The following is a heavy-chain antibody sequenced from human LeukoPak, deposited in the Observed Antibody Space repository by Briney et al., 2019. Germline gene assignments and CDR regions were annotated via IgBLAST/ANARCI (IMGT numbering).Heavy chain of an antibody. V-gene: IGHV3-30*18. J-gene: IGHJ4*02. CDR2: ISAYESDK. Sequence: GRSLRLSCAASGFTFNYYGMHWVRQAPGKGLEWVAAISAYESDKYYADSVKGRFTISRDSSKNTLYLQMNSLRAEDTAVYYCAKSRGEGRGASNYWGQGTLVTVSS. D-gene: IGHD1-26*01. CDR3: AKSRGEGRGASNY. CDR1: GFTFNYYG.